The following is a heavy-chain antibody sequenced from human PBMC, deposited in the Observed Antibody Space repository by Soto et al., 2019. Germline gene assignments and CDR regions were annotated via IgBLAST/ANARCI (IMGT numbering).Heavy chain of an antibody. V-gene: IGHV1-18*01. CDR1: GYTFTSYG. CDR3: ARASPEPSPSYYYDSSGQFDY. Sequence: GASVKVSCKASGYTFTSYGISWVRQAPGQGLEWMGWISAYNGNTNYAQKLQGRVTMTTDTSTSTAYMELRSLRSDDTAVYYCARASPEPSPSYYYDSSGQFDYWGQGTLVTGSS. CDR2: ISAYNGNT. J-gene: IGHJ4*02. D-gene: IGHD3-22*01.